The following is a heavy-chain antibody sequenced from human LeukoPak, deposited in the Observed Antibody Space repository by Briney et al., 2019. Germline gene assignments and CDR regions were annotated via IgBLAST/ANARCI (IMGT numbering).Heavy chain of an antibody. CDR1: GDSISIYY. CDR3: ARVGLGSGSSTGYYYYMDV. V-gene: IGHV4-59*01. D-gene: IGHD3-10*01. Sequence: SETLSLTCTVSGDSISIYYWSWVRQPPGKGLEWIGYMYYTGSSKYNPSLKNRITISVDTSKNQLSLKLSSVTAADTAVYYCARVGLGSGSSTGYYYYMDVWGKGTTVTVSS. J-gene: IGHJ6*03. CDR2: MYYTGSS.